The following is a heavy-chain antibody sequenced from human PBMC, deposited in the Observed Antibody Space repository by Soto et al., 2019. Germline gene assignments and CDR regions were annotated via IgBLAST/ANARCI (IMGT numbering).Heavy chain of an antibody. D-gene: IGHD6-13*01. CDR2: INHSGST. V-gene: IGHV4-34*01. CDR3: ARGTGAAAGTYNGMDV. J-gene: IGHJ6*04. CDR1: GGSFSGYY. Sequence: SETLSLTCAVYGGSFSGYYWSWIRQPPGKGLEWIGEINHSGSTNYNPSLKSRVTIAVDTSKNQFSLKLSSVTAADTAVYYCARGTGAAAGTYNGMDVWGKGTMVTVSS.